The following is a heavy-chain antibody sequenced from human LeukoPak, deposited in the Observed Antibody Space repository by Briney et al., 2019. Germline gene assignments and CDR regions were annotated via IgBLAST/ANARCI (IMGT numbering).Heavy chain of an antibody. Sequence: GVSLRLSCAASGFTFSSYSMNWVRQAPGKGLEWVSSISSSSCYIYYADSVKARFTISRDNAKNSLYLQMNSLRAKDTAVYYCARELARITMVRGAKSLDYWGQGTLVTVSS. CDR3: ARELARITMVRGAKSLDY. CDR1: GFTFSSYS. V-gene: IGHV3-21*01. J-gene: IGHJ4*02. D-gene: IGHD3-10*01. CDR2: ISSSSCYI.